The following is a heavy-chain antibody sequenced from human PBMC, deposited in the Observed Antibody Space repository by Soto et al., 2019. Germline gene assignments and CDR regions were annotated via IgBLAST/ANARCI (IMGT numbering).Heavy chain of an antibody. V-gene: IGHV3-30*18. Sequence: QVQLVESGGGVVQPGRSLRLSCAASGFTFSSYGMHWVRQAPGKGLEWVAVISYDGSNKYYADSVKGRFTISRDNSKNTLYLQINSLRAEDTAVYYCAKGTTMVRGVILNWGQGTLVTVSS. D-gene: IGHD3-10*01. J-gene: IGHJ4*02. CDR1: GFTFSSYG. CDR2: ISYDGSNK. CDR3: AKGTTMVRGVILN.